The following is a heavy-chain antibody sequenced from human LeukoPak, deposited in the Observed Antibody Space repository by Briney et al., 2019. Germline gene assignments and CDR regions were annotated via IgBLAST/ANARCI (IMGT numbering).Heavy chain of an antibody. CDR2: TYSVGNT. J-gene: IGHJ6*02. V-gene: IGHV4-4*07. D-gene: IGHD5-12*01. CDR3: TRTWLHYYGMDV. Sequence: SETLSLTCSVSGASLDSYYYNWVRQPAGRGLEWIGRTYSVGNTNFNPALQSRATMSLDTSKNQFYLTLTSVTAADTAVYYCTRTWLHYYGMDVWGPGTTVTVSS. CDR1: GASLDSYY.